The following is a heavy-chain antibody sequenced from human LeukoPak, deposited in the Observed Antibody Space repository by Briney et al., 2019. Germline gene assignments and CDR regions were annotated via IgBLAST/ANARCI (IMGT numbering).Heavy chain of an antibody. D-gene: IGHD2-21*01. CDR3: ATEERCIVTNCATTFDY. CDR1: GFTFSSYA. J-gene: IGHJ4*02. V-gene: IGHV3-23*01. Sequence: GGSLRLSCAASGFTFSSYAMSWVRQAPGKGLEWVSAISGSGGSTFYADSVQGRFTISRDNSNNILYLQMYSLRPEDTAMYYCATEERCIVTNCATTFDYWGQGTLVTVS. CDR2: ISGSGGST.